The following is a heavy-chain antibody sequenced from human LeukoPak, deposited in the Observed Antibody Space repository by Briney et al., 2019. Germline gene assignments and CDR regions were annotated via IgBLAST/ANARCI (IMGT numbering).Heavy chain of an antibody. D-gene: IGHD3-10*01. CDR3: ARRQRGLTSSESANYYYYMDV. Sequence: GESLKISCKGSGYSFTSYWIGWVRQMPGKGLEWMGIIYPGDSDTRYSLSFQGQVTISADKSISTAYLQWSSLKASDTAMYYCARRQRGLTSSESANYYYYMDVWGKGTTVTVSS. CDR2: IYPGDSDT. V-gene: IGHV5-51*01. J-gene: IGHJ6*03. CDR1: GYSFTSYW.